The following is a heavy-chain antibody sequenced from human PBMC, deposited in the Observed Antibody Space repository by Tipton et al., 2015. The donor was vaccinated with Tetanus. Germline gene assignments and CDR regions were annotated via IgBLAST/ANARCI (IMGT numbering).Heavy chain of an antibody. CDR2: IKRDGSEQ. J-gene: IGHJ1*01. Sequence: SLRLSCAASGFPFMTYWMTWVRQAPGKGLEWVANIKRDGSEQHYVDSVKGRFTISRDNAKNSLYLQMNSLRAEDTAVYYCARTSGYLYSSYWGQGTLATVSS. D-gene: IGHD3-3*01. CDR3: ARTSGYLYSSY. CDR1: GFPFMTYW. V-gene: IGHV3-7*03.